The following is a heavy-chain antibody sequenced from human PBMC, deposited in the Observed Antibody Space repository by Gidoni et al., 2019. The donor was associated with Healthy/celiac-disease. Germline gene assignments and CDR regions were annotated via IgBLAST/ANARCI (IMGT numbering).Heavy chain of an antibody. CDR2: IYYSGST. V-gene: IGHV4-30-4*01. D-gene: IGHD3-16*02. J-gene: IGHJ2*01. Sequence: EKGLEWIGYIYYSGSTYYNPSLKSRVTISVDTSKNQFSLKLSSVTAADTAVYYCARGGYVWGSYRQSHWYFDLWGRGTLVTVSS. CDR3: ARGGYVWGSYRQSHWYFDL.